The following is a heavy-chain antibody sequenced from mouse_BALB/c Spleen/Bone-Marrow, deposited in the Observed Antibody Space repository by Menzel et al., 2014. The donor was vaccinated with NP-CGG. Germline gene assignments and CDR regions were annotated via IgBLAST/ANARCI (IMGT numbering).Heavy chain of an antibody. Sequence: VQLQQSGAELAKPGASVKMSCKASGYTFTXYWMHWVKQXPXQGLEXIGYINPSTGYTEYNQKFKDKATLTADKSSSTAYMQXSXLTSEDSAVYXXXXXXXXXXWGAGTTVTXSS. J-gene: IGHJ1*01. CDR1: GYTFTXYW. CDR2: INPSTGYT. CDR3: XXXXXXXX. V-gene: IGHV1-7*01.